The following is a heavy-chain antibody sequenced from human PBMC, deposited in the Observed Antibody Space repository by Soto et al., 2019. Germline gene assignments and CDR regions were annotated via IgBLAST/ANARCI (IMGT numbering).Heavy chain of an antibody. J-gene: IGHJ3*02. V-gene: IGHV3-23*01. CDR3: AKDLIAGNGVWEAFDM. CDR2: LVGSGADK. CDR1: GFSFSAYA. D-gene: IGHD2-8*01. Sequence: EVQLLESGGGLVQPAGSLRLSCAASGFSFSAYAMNWVRQAPGKGLQWVSGLVGSGADKNYADSVRGRFTVSRDNSKNTLYLQMNSLRDEDTAVYYCAKDLIAGNGVWEAFDMWGRGTKVTVSS.